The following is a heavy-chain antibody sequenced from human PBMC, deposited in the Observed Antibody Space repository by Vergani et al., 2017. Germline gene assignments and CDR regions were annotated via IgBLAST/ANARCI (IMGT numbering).Heavy chain of an antibody. CDR2: VYWNDDE. V-gene: IGHV2-5*01. D-gene: IGHD3-9*01. Sequence: QITLKESGPMLVKPTQTLTLTCTFSGFSLTTIGVAVGWIRQPPGRALEWLAFVYWNDDERYSPSLKSRVTITKDTSKNEVILTMATMDPVDTATYYCVHRLGYFDWDGAFDVWGPGTMVTVSS. CDR1: GFSLTTIGVA. J-gene: IGHJ3*01. CDR3: VHRLGYFDWDGAFDV.